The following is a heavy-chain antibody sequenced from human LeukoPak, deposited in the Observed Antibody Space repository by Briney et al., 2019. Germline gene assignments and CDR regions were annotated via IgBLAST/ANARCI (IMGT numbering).Heavy chain of an antibody. D-gene: IGHD6-13*01. Sequence: GASVKVSCKASGYTFTSYDINWVRQAPGQGLEWMGRIIPILGIANYAQKFQGRVTITADKSTSTAYMELSSLRSEDTAVYYCARDGAAAGPWGQGTLVTVSS. CDR3: ARDGAAAGP. CDR2: IIPILGIA. V-gene: IGHV1-69*04. CDR1: GYTFTSYD. J-gene: IGHJ5*02.